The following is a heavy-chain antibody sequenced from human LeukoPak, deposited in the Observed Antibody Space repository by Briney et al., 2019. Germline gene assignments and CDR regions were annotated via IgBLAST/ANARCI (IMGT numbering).Heavy chain of an antibody. J-gene: IGHJ4*02. CDR2: IYYSGST. V-gene: IGHV4-39*02. D-gene: IGHD3-9*01. Sequence: NPSETLSLTCTVSGGSISSRSYYWGWIRQPPGKGLEWIGIIYYSGSTYSNPSLRSRVTISVDTSKNQFSLKLSSVTAADTAVYYCAREWYDILTGHDHYFDYWGQGTLNTVSS. CDR3: AREWYDILTGHDHYFDY. CDR1: GGSISSRSYY.